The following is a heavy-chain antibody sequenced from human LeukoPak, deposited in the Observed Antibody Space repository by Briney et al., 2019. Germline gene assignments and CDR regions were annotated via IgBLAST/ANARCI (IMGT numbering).Heavy chain of an antibody. V-gene: IGHV4-59*01. CDR2: IYYSGST. D-gene: IGHD4-11*01. CDR1: GGSMTNYY. J-gene: IGHJ4*02. Sequence: NTSETLSLTCAVSGGSMTNYYWSWIRQSPGKGLEWIGYIYYSGSTNYNPSLKSRLAISVDTSKNQFSLRLSSVTAADTAVYYCARLRGNYFPDYWGQGTLVTVSS. CDR3: ARLRGNYFPDY.